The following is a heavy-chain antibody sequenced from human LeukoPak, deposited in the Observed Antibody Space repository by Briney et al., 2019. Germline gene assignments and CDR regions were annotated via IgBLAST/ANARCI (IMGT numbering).Heavy chain of an antibody. J-gene: IGHJ4*02. D-gene: IGHD3-10*01. CDR3: AKDLGGSAQNPEY. Sequence: PGGSLRLSCAASGFTFSSHYMSWVRQAPGKGLEWVANIRPDGSEKYYVDSVKGRFAISRDNAKNSLYLQMNSLAAEDTALYYCAKDLGGSAQNPEYWGQGTLVTVSS. V-gene: IGHV3-7*03. CDR1: GFTFSSHY. CDR2: IRPDGSEK.